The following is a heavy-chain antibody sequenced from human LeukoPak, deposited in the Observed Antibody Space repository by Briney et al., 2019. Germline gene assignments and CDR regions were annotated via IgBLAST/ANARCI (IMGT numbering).Heavy chain of an antibody. J-gene: IGHJ4*02. CDR3: ARGPLRSFDY. D-gene: IGHD5/OR15-5a*01. CDR1: GYTFTSYG. Sequence: ASVKVSCKASGYTFTSYGISWVRQAPGQGREGMGWISAYNGKTNFAQKLQGRVTMTTDTSTSTAYMELRSLRSDDTAVYYCARGPLRSFDYWGQGTLVTVSS. CDR2: ISAYNGKT. V-gene: IGHV1-18*01.